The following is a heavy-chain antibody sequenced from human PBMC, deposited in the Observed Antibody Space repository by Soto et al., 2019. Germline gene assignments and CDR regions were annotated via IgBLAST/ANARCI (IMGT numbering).Heavy chain of an antibody. D-gene: IGHD6-13*01. CDR3: VRRHVSATGIDWFDP. J-gene: IGHJ5*02. V-gene: IGHV1-3*01. Sequence: GASVKVSCKASGYTFTRYGIHWVRQAPGQRLEWMGWIHAANGDTKYSPKFQGRVTITRDTSASTAYIELSSLRSEDTAVYYCVRRHVSATGIDWFDPWGQGTLVTVSS. CDR2: IHAANGDT. CDR1: GYTFTRYG.